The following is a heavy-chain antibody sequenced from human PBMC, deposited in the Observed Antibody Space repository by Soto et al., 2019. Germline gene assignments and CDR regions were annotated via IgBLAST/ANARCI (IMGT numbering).Heavy chain of an antibody. CDR2: IYYTGTT. CDR3: ARGDNWNYQYDY. D-gene: IGHD1-7*01. V-gene: IGHV4-31*03. Sequence: PSETLSLTCTVSGGSISRGGYFWTWIRQHSAKGLEWIGYIYYTGTTYYNPSLKTRVTMSVDTSKNQFSLRLTSVTAADTAVYYCARGDNWNYQYDYWGQGALVTVSS. CDR1: GGSISRGGYF. J-gene: IGHJ4*02.